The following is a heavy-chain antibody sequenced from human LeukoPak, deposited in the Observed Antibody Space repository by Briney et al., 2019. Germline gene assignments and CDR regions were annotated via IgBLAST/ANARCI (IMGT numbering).Heavy chain of an antibody. V-gene: IGHV4-4*07. CDR3: ARDLGELLWFGDGIGYYYYYGMDV. D-gene: IGHD3-10*01. CDR1: GGSISSYY. Sequence: SETLSLTCTVSGGSISSYYWSWIRQPAGKGLEWIGRIYTSGSTNYNPSLKSRVTMSVDTSKNQFSLKLSSVTAADTAVYYCARDLGELLWFGDGIGYYYYYGMDVWGQGTTVTVSS. J-gene: IGHJ6*02. CDR2: IYTSGST.